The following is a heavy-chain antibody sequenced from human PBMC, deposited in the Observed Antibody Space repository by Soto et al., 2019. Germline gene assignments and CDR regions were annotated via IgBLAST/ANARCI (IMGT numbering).Heavy chain of an antibody. CDR3: ARSQQTKVTSPHADP. Sequence: QVQLVQSGAEVKKPGASVKVSCKASGYTFTSYDINWVRQATGQGLEWMGWMNPNSGNTGYAQKFQGRVTMNRNPSISTAYMELSSLRSEDTAVYYCARSQQTKVTSPHADPWGQGTLVTVSS. D-gene: IGHD4-17*01. CDR2: MNPNSGNT. V-gene: IGHV1-8*01. CDR1: GYTFTSYD. J-gene: IGHJ5*02.